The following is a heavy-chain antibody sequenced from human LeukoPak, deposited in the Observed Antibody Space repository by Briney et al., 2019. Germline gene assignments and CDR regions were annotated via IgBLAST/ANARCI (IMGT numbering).Heavy chain of an antibody. D-gene: IGHD3-22*01. Sequence: PGGSLRLSCAASGFTVSSNYMSWVRQAPGKGLEWVSVIYSGGSTYYADSVKGRFTISRDNSKNTLYLQMSSLRAEDTAVYYCARDKRDYDSSGYLYDYWGQGTLVTVSS. CDR3: ARDKRDYDSSGYLYDY. CDR2: IYSGGST. V-gene: IGHV3-66*01. J-gene: IGHJ4*02. CDR1: GFTVSSNY.